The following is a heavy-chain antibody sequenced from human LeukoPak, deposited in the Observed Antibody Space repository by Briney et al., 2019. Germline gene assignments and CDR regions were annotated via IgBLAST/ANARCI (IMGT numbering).Heavy chain of an antibody. CDR1: GGSISSYY. V-gene: IGHV3-23*01. CDR2: ISGSGGST. J-gene: IGHJ4*02. CDR3: ARRNIAAAALDY. D-gene: IGHD6-13*01. Sequence: ETLSLTCTVSGGSISSYYWNWIRQAPGKGLEWVSAISGSGGSTYYADSVKGRFTISRDSSKNTLYLQMNSLRAEDTAVYYCARRNIAAAALDYWGQGTLVSVSS.